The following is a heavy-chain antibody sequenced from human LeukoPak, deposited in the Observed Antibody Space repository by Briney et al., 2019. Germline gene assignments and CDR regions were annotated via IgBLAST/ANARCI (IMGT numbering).Heavy chain of an antibody. D-gene: IGHD3-16*01. J-gene: IGHJ3*02. CDR3: ARDGLRLVSVI. V-gene: IGHV4-30-2*01. CDR1: GGAINRRNYY. CDR2: IYHSGST. Sequence: SETLSLTCTVVGGAINRRNYYWSWIRQPRGKGLEWIGYIYHSGSTYYNPSLKSRVTISVDRSKNQFSLKLSSVTAADTAVYYCARDGLRLVSVIWGQGTMVTVSS.